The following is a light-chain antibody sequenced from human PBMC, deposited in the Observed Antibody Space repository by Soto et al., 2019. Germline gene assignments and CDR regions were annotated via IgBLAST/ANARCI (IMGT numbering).Light chain of an antibody. CDR2: AAS. V-gene: IGKV3-15*01. Sequence: IVMTQYPATLSVSPGDRATLSCRAGQCVISSVAWYQHPPGPAPRLLIHAASTRATDVPDRFRGSGFGTEFTLTITRLHSEDFGVYYCQQYNNRLTFGQGTRLEIK. J-gene: IGKJ5*01. CDR3: QQYNNRLT. CDR1: QCVISS.